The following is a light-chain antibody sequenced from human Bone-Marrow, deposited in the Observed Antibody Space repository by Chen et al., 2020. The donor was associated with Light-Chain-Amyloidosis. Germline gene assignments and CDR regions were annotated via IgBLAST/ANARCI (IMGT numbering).Light chain of an antibody. Sequence: QSALTHPASVSGSPGQSITISSTGTSSDVGGYNSVSWNQQHPGKAPKLLIYEVSNRPSGVSNRFSGSKSGNTASLTISGLQAEDEADYYCSSYTSSSTLVFGTGTKVTVL. V-gene: IGLV2-14*01. J-gene: IGLJ1*01. CDR2: EVS. CDR3: SSYTSSSTLV. CDR1: SSDVGGYNS.